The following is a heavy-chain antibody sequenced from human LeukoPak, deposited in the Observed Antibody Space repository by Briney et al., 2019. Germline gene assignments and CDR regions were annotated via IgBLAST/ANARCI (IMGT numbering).Heavy chain of an antibody. V-gene: IGHV1-18*01. CDR1: GYTFTSYG. CDR2: ISAYNGNT. D-gene: IGHD6-13*01. J-gene: IGHJ4*02. CDR3: ASELIAAAGTGFDY. Sequence: GASVKVSCKASGYTFTSYGISWVRQAPGQGLEWMGWISAYNGNTNYAQKLQGRVTMTTDTSTSTAYMELRSLRSDDTAVYYCASELIAAAGTGFDYWGQGTLVTVSS.